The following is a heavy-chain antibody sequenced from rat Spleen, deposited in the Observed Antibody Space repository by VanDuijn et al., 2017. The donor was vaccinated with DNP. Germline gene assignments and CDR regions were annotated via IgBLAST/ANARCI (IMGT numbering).Heavy chain of an antibody. CDR1: GFTFTNYG. CDR3: ARHEDTTGITTLPNYFDY. D-gene: IGHD1-9*01. Sequence: EVQLVESGGSLVQPGRSLKLSCAASGFTFTNYGMAWVRQAPTKGLEWVASITNSGDNTYYRDSVKGRFTISRDNAKSTLYLQMDSLRSEDTATYYCARHEDTTGITTLPNYFDYWGQGVMVTVSS. CDR2: ITNSGDNT. V-gene: IGHV5S13*01. J-gene: IGHJ2*01.